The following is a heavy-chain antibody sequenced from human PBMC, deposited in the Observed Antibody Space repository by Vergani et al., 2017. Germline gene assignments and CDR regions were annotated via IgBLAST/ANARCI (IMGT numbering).Heavy chain of an antibody. CDR3: ASRGYYYDSSGYFKHYYFDY. V-gene: IGHV3-11*01. Sequence: QVQLVESGGGLVKPGGSLRLSCAASGFTFSDYYMSWIRQAPGKGLEWVSYISSSGSTIYYADSVKGRFTISSDNAKNSLYLQMNSLRAEDTAVYYCASRGYYYDSSGYFKHYYFDYWGQGTLVTVSS. J-gene: IGHJ4*02. D-gene: IGHD3-22*01. CDR2: ISSSGSTI. CDR1: GFTFSDYY.